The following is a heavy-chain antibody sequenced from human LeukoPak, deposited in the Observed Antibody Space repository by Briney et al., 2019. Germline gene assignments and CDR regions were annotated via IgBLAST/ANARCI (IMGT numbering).Heavy chain of an antibody. CDR2: IDWDDDK. J-gene: IGHJ4*02. D-gene: IGHD3-10*01. CDR1: GFSLTTSGMC. CDR3: ARKYGSDFDH. Sequence: SGPTLVNPTQTLTLTCTFSGFSLTTSGMCVSWIRQPPGKALEWLALIDWDDDKYYSTSLKTRLTISRDTSKNQVVLTMTNMDPADTATYFCARKYGSDFDHWGQGTLVTVSS. V-gene: IGHV2-70*01.